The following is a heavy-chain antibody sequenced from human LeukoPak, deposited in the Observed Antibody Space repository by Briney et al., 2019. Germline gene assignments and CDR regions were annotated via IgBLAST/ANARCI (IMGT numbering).Heavy chain of an antibody. D-gene: IGHD1-14*01. V-gene: IGHV1-69*13. CDR1: GGTFSSYA. J-gene: IGHJ6*03. CDR2: IIPIFGTA. Sequence: SVKVSCKAFGGTFSSYAISWVRQAPGQGLEWMGGIIPIFGTANYAQKFQGRVTITADESTSTAYMELSSLRSEDTAVYYCARDRESRKGLYYYYYMDVWGKGTTVTISS. CDR3: ARDRESRKGLYYYYYMDV.